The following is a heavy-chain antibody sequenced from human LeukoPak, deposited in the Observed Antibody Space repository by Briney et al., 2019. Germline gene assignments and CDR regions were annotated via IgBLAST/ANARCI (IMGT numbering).Heavy chain of an antibody. CDR2: INHSGST. Sequence: SETLSLTCAVSGGSISSGGYSWSWIRQPPGKGLEWIGEINHSGSTNYNPSLKSRVTISVDTSKNQFSLKLSSVTAADTAVYYCARGRLGYYPLYYFDYWGQGTLVTVSS. V-gene: IGHV4-34*01. J-gene: IGHJ4*02. CDR3: ARGRLGYYPLYYFDY. D-gene: IGHD3-3*01. CDR1: GGSISSGGYS.